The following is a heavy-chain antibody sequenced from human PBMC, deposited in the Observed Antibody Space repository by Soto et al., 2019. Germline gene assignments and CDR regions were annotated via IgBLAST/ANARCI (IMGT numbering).Heavy chain of an antibody. D-gene: IGHD4-17*01. Sequence: QVQLEQSGSEVKKSGSSVKVSCKASGYSFSSHAITWVRQAPGQGLEWMGGIIPVFGTPSYAQKFQGRVTISADKSTNTSYLELRSLRSEDTAVYYCARGPDDSDVPRWDYWGQGTRVTVSS. CDR2: IIPVFGTP. CDR3: ARGPDDSDVPRWDY. CDR1: GYSFSSHA. J-gene: IGHJ4*02. V-gene: IGHV1-69*06.